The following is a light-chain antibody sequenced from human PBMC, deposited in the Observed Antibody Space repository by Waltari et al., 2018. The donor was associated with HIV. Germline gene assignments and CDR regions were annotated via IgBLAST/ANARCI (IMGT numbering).Light chain of an antibody. Sequence: QSVLTQPPSVSGAPGQRVTISCTGSDSHIGAGAGVPWYQQLPGTAPKLLIYGNSNRPSGVPDRFSGSRSGTSASLAITGLQAEDEADYYCQSYDVTLSGPLVFGGGTKLTVL. V-gene: IGLV1-40*01. CDR1: DSHIGAGAG. CDR2: GNS. J-gene: IGLJ2*01. CDR3: QSYDVTLSGPLV.